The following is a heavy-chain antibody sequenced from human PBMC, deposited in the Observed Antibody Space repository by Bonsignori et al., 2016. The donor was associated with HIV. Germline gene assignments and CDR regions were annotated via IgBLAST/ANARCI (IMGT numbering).Heavy chain of an antibody. V-gene: IGHV6-1*01. CDR3: ARDQGRTFDY. D-gene: IGHD3-10*01. CDR2: TYYRSKWYN. Sequence: WIRQSPSRGLEWLGRTYYRSKWYNDYAVSVKSRITINPDTSKNQFSLQLNSVTPEDTAVYYCARDQGRTFDYWGQGTLVTVSS. J-gene: IGHJ4*02.